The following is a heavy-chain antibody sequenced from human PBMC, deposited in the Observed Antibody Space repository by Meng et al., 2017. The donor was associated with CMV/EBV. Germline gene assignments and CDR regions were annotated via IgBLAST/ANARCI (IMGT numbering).Heavy chain of an antibody. CDR1: GFTFNIYA. CDR3: AKGEDDSSSWFGLFDY. D-gene: IGHD6-6*01. Sequence: GESLKISCAASGFTFNIYAMSWVRQAPGKGLEWVSTIMGSGDRTFYADSVKGRFTISRDNPKNTLYLQLNSLRAEDTAVYYCAKGEDDSSSWFGLFDYWGQGTPVTVSS. CDR2: IMGSGDRT. V-gene: IGHV3-23*01. J-gene: IGHJ4*02.